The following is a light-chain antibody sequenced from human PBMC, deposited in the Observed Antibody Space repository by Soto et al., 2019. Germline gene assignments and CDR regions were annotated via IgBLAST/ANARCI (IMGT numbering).Light chain of an antibody. J-gene: IGKJ4*01. CDR1: HNINTW. CDR3: LQYNVYPLT. V-gene: IGKV1-5*03. Sequence: DIQMTQSPSTLSASVGDRVTITCRASHNINTWLAWYLQRPGKAPNLLIHKASILQPGVPSRFSGSASGTEFTLIISSLQPEDFASYFCLQYNVYPLTFGGGTKVEIK. CDR2: KAS.